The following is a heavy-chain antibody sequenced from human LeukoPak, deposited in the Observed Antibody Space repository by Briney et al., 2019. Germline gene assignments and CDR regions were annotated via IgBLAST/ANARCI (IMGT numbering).Heavy chain of an antibody. CDR3: AREMGATPYGMDV. D-gene: IGHD1-26*01. Sequence: GASVKVSCKASGFTFTSSAMQWVRQARGQRLEWIGWIVVGSGNTNYAQKFQGRVTITADKSTSTAYMELSSLRSEDTAVYYCAREMGATPYGMDVWGQGTTVTVSS. CDR1: GFTFTSSA. J-gene: IGHJ6*02. V-gene: IGHV1-58*02. CDR2: IVVGSGNT.